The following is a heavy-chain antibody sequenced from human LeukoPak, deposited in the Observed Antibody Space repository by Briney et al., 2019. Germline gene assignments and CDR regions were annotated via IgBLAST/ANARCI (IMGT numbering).Heavy chain of an antibody. V-gene: IGHV3-21*01. D-gene: IGHD2-2*01. J-gene: IGHJ4*02. CDR2: ISSSSSYI. CDR1: GFTFSSYS. CDR3: VIDYIVVVPAAWSFDY. Sequence: GGSLRLSCAASGFTFSSYSMNWFRQAPGKGLEWVSSISSSSSYIYYADSVKGRLTISRDNAKNSLYLQMNSLRAEDTAVYYCVIDYIVVVPAAWSFDYWGQGTLVTVSS.